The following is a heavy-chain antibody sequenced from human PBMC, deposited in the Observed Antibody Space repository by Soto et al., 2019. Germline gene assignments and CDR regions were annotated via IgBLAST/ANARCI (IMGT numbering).Heavy chain of an antibody. V-gene: IGHV2-5*02. CDR2: IYRDDDE. D-gene: IGHD2-2*01. CDR3: AHGSCSSADCYPNPYLDY. Sequence: QITLKESGPTLVKPTQTLTLTCTFSGFSLSTTAEGVGWIRQPPGKALEWLALIYRDDDERYSPSLKSRLTITKDTSKNQVVLIMTNVDPVDTATYYCAHGSCSSADCYPNPYLDYWGQGILVTVSS. CDR1: GFSLSTTAEG. J-gene: IGHJ4*02.